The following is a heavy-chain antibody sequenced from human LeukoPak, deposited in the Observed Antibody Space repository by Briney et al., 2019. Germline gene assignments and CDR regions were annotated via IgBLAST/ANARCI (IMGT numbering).Heavy chain of an antibody. D-gene: IGHD3-10*01. CDR1: GGSISSSSYY. J-gene: IGHJ6*03. CDR2: IYYSGST. V-gene: IGHV4-39*01. CDR3: AALYYYGSGRNYYYYYYMDV. Sequence: PSETLSLTCTVSGGSISSSSYYWGWIRQPPGKGLEWIGSIYYSGSTYYNPSLKSRVTISVDTSKNQFSLKLSSVTAADTAVYYCAALYYYGSGRNYYYYYYMDVWGKGTTVTISS.